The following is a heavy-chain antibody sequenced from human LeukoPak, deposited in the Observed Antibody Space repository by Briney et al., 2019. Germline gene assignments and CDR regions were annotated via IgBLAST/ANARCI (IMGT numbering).Heavy chain of an antibody. J-gene: IGHJ6*02. CDR1: GGSFSGYY. Sequence: SETLSLTCAVYGGSFSGYYWSWIRQPPGKGLEWIGEINHSGSTNYNPSLKSRVTISVDTPKNQFSLKLSSVTAADTAVYYCATARYSSSWYHYYYGMDVWGQGTTVTVSS. V-gene: IGHV4-34*01. D-gene: IGHD6-13*01. CDR3: ATARYSSSWYHYYYGMDV. CDR2: INHSGST.